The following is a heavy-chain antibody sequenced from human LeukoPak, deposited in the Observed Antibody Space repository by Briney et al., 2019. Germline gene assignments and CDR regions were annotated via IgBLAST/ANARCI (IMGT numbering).Heavy chain of an antibody. CDR2: IKPDGSES. V-gene: IGHV3-7*01. J-gene: IGHJ4*02. D-gene: IGHD6-13*01. CDR3: ARGSYSSSWFPPNSFDY. CDR1: GFTFSSYW. Sequence: GGSLRLSCAASGFTFSSYWMSWVRQAPGKELEWVAIIKPDGSESYCVNSVEGRFTVSRDNTKNSLYLQMNSLRAEDTAVYYCARGSYSSSWFPPNSFDYWAREPWSPSPQ.